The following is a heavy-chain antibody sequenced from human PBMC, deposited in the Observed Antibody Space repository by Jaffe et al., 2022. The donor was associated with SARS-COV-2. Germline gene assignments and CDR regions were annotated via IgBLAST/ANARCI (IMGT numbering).Heavy chain of an antibody. D-gene: IGHD1-20*01. CDR1: GFTFSTYA. CDR3: ARERGGARAMITGSFDY. Sequence: QVQLVESGGGVVQPGRSLRLSCAASGFTFSTYAIHWVRQAPGKGLEWVAVISYDGSDKFYADSVKGRFTISRDNSKNTLYLEMNSLRAEDTAVYYCARERGGARAMITGSFDYWGQGTLVTVSS. CDR2: ISYDGSDK. V-gene: IGHV3-30*04. J-gene: IGHJ4*02.